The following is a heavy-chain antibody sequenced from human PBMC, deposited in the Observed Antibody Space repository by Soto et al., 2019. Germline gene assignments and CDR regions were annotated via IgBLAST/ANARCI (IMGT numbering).Heavy chain of an antibody. V-gene: IGHV1-58*01. J-gene: IGHJ4*02. D-gene: IGHD3-10*01. CDR3: AADPGTWRGHTEFDY. CDR1: GFTFTSSA. Sequence: ASVKVSCKASGFTFTSSAVQWVRQARGQRLEWIGWIVVGSGNTNYAQKFQERVTITRDMSTSTAYMELSSLRSEDTAVYYCAADPGTWRGHTEFDYWGQGTLVTVSS. CDR2: IVVGSGNT.